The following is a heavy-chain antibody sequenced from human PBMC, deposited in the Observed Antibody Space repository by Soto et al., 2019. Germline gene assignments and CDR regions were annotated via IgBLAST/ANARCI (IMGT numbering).Heavy chain of an antibody. J-gene: IGHJ5*02. Sequence: XATLALTCAVYGGSFSGYYWSWIRQPPGKGLEWIGEINHSGSTNYNPSLKSRVTISVDTSKNQFSLKLSSVTAADTAVYYCARGGLSYYGSGRRNWFDPWGQGTLVTVSS. CDR1: GGSFSGYY. CDR2: INHSGST. V-gene: IGHV4-34*01. D-gene: IGHD3-10*01. CDR3: ARGGLSYYGSGRRNWFDP.